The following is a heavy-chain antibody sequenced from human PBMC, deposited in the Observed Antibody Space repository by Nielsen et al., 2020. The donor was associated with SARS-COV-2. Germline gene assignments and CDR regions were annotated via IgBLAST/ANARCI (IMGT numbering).Heavy chain of an antibody. CDR2: IYGGERT. Sequence: GESLKISCIASGFTGRVNYMTWVRQAPGKGLEWVSTIYGGERTSYADSVKGRFTISRDKSKTTLYLQMNSLRVDDTAVYYCARDSELWFGTFHSWGQGTLVTVSS. V-gene: IGHV3-66*01. J-gene: IGHJ5*01. CDR1: GFTGRVNY. CDR3: ARDSELWFGTFHS. D-gene: IGHD3-10*01.